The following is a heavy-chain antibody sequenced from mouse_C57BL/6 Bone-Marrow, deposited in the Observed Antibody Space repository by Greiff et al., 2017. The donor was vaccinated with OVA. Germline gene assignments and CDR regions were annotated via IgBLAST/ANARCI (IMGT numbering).Heavy chain of an antibody. CDR3: ARDYGPGAY. J-gene: IGHJ3*01. D-gene: IGHD1-1*02. V-gene: IGHV1-81*01. CDR2: IYPRSGNT. Sequence: VQLQESGAELARPGASVKLSCKASGYTFTSYGISWVKQRTGQGLEWIGAIYPRSGNTYYNEKFKGKATLTADKSSSTAYMELRSLTSEDSAVYFCARDYGPGAYWGQGTLVTVSA. CDR1: GYTFTSYG.